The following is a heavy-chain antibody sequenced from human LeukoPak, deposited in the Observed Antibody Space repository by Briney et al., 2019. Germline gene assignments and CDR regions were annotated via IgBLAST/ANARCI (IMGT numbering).Heavy chain of an antibody. V-gene: IGHV3-30-3*01. CDR2: ILYDGSND. CDR1: GFIFSNYA. D-gene: IGHD4-23*01. Sequence: GRSLRLSCAASGFIFSNYALHWVRQAPGKGLEWVAVILYDGSNDYYADSVKGRFTISRDNSRNMLYLQMNSLRAGDTAVYYCAKVRTVLTPSDPFDYWGQGTLVAVSS. J-gene: IGHJ4*02. CDR3: AKVRTVLTPSDPFDY.